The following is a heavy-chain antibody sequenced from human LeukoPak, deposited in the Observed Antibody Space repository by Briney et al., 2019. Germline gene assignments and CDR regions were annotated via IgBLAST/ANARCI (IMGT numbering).Heavy chain of an antibody. CDR2: IYYSGST. J-gene: IGHJ6*02. V-gene: IGHV4-39*07. CDR1: GGSISSSSYY. CDR3: ARIVVVPAAISNRGLLDGMDV. D-gene: IGHD2-2*02. Sequence: SETLSLTCTVSGGSISSSSYYWGWIRQPPGKGLEWIGSIYYSGSTYYNPSLKSRVTISVDTSKNQFSLKLSSVTAADTAVYYCARIVVVPAAISNRGLLDGMDVWGQGTRSPSP.